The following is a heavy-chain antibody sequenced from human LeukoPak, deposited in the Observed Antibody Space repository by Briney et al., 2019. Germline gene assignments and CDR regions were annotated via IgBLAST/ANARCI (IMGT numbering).Heavy chain of an antibody. V-gene: IGHV4-59*01. CDR2: IYYSGST. CDR3: ARDRIVGASRSVYYYGMDV. Sequence: ETLSLTCTVSGGSISSYYWSWIRQPPGKGLEWIGYIYYSGSTDYNPSLKSRVTISVDTSKNQFSLKLSSVTAADTAVYYCARDRIVGASRSVYYYGMDVWGQGTTVTVSS. J-gene: IGHJ6*02. CDR1: GGSISSYY. D-gene: IGHD1-26*01.